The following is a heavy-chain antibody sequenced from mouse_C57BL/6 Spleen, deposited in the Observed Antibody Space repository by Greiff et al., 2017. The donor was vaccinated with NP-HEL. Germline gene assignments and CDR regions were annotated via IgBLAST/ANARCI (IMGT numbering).Heavy chain of an antibody. D-gene: IGHD2-3*01. Sequence: EVQLQQSGPELVKPGASVKMSCKASGYTFTDYNMHWVKQSHGKSLEWIGYINPNNGGTSYNQKFKGKATLTVNKSSSTAYMELRSLTSEDSAVYYCARGRDDAQYYFDYWGQGTTLTVSS. V-gene: IGHV1-22*01. CDR1: GYTFTDYN. J-gene: IGHJ2*01. CDR2: INPNNGGT. CDR3: ARGRDDAQYYFDY.